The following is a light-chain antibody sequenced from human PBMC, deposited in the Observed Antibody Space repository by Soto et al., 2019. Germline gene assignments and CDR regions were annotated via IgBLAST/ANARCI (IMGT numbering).Light chain of an antibody. V-gene: IGKV1-5*01. J-gene: IGKJ2*01. CDR3: QQYNSYSPMYT. CDR2: DAS. CDR1: QSISSW. Sequence: DIQMTQSPSTLSASVGDRVTITCRASQSISSWLAWYQQKPGKAPKLLIYDASSLESGVPSRFSGSGCGTEFTLTISSLQPDDFATYYCQQYNSYSPMYTFGQGTKLEIK.